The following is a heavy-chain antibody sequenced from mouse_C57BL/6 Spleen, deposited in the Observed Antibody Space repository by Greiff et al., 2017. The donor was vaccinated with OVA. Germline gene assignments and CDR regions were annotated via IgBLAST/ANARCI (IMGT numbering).Heavy chain of an antibody. CDR2: INPNNGGT. CDR3: ARGNYPFYAMDY. Sequence: VQLQQSGPELVKPGASVKIPCKASGYTFTDYNMDWVKQSHGKSLEWIGDINPNNGGTIYNQKFKGKATLSVDKSSSTAYMELRSLTSEDTAVYYCARGNYPFYAMDYWGQGTSVTVSS. CDR1: GYTFTDYN. V-gene: IGHV1-18*01. J-gene: IGHJ4*01. D-gene: IGHD2-1*01.